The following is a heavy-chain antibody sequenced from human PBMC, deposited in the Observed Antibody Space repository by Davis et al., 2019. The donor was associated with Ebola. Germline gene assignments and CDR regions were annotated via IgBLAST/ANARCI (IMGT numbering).Heavy chain of an antibody. D-gene: IGHD3-3*01. V-gene: IGHV1-69*13. Sequence: SVKVSCKASGGTFSSYAISWVRQAPGQGLEWMGGIIPIFGTANYAQKFQGRVTITADESTSTAYMELSSLRSEDTAVYYCAREQYYEKKQTTTYYGMDVWGQGTTVTVSS. J-gene: IGHJ6*02. CDR1: GGTFSSYA. CDR2: IIPIFGTA. CDR3: AREQYYEKKQTTTYYGMDV.